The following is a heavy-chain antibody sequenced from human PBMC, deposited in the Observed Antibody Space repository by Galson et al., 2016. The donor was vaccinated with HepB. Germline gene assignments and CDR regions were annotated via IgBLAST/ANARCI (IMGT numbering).Heavy chain of an antibody. CDR1: GLTFSNYS. D-gene: IGHD4-23*01. J-gene: IGHJ4*02. CDR3: ATNGPLIRPGGLLESLHY. V-gene: IGHV3-21*01. CDR2: ISSTSRYI. Sequence: SLRLSCAGSGLTFSNYSINWVRQAPGMGLEWVSSISSTSRYIYYAASVKGRFTISRDNAMQSVYLQMNSLRVEDSAVYHFATNGPLIRPGGLLESLHYWGQGTLVTVSS.